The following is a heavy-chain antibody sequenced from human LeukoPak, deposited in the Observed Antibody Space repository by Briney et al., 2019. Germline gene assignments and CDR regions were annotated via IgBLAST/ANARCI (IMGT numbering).Heavy chain of an antibody. CDR3: ARDAIAAAGTDPYFDY. CDR1: GFTFSSYA. J-gene: IGHJ4*02. V-gene: IGHV3-30-3*01. D-gene: IGHD6-13*01. Sequence: PGRSLRLSCAASGFTFSSYAMHWVRQAPGKGLEWVAVISYDGSNKYYADSVKGRFTISRDNSKNTLYLQMNSLRAEDTAVYYCARDAIAAAGTDPYFDYWGQGTLVTVSS. CDR2: ISYDGSNK.